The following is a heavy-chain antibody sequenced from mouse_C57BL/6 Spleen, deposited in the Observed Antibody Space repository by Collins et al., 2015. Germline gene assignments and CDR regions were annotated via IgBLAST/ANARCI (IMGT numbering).Heavy chain of an antibody. V-gene: IGHV3-2*02. CDR1: GYSITSDYA. CDR3: ASRRGFAY. J-gene: IGHJ3*01. CDR2: ISYSGST. Sequence: DVQLQESGPGLVKPSQSLSLTCTVTGYSITSDYAWNWIRQFPGNKLEWVGYISYSGSTSYNPSLKSRSSITRDTSKNQFFLQLNSVTTEDTATYYCASRRGFAYWGQGTLVTVSA.